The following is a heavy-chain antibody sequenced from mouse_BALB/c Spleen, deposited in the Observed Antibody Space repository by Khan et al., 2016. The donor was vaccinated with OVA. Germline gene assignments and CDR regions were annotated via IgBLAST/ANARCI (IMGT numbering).Heavy chain of an antibody. D-gene: IGHD2-4*01. Sequence: QVQLKQSGPGLVAPSQSLSITCTVSGFSLSSYGVSWVRQPPGKGLEWLGVIWGDGSTNYHSALISRLSISKDNSKSQVFLKLNSLQTDDTATYYCANLCYDYGSNWYIDVWGAGTTVTVSS. CDR3: ANLCYDYGSNWYIDV. CDR1: GFSLSSYG. J-gene: IGHJ1*01. V-gene: IGHV2-3*01. CDR2: IWGDGST.